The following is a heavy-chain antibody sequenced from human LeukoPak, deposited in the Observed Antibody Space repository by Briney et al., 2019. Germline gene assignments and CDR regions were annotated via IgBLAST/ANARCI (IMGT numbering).Heavy chain of an antibody. CDR2: INHSGST. V-gene: IGHV4-34*01. CDR3: ARVRREYYYGSGGFDP. D-gene: IGHD3-10*01. Sequence: SETLSLTCAVYGGSFSGYYWSWIRQPPGKGLEWFGEINHSGSTNCNPSLKSRVTISVDTSKNQFSLKLSSVTAADTAVYYCARVRREYYYGSGGFDPWGQGTLVTVSS. CDR1: GGSFSGYY. J-gene: IGHJ5*02.